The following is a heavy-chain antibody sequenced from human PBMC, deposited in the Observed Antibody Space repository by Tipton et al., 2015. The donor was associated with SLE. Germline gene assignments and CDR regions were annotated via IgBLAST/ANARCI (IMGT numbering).Heavy chain of an antibody. Sequence: GSLRLSCAASGFSFSAYPMSWVRQAPGKGLEWVSVISGSGGTTFYADSVKGRFTISRDNSRNMLYLQMNSLRAEDTAVYYCAKEGQLGSSPPLLSDYFDFWGQGTLVTVSS. CDR2: ISGSGGTT. D-gene: IGHD6-13*01. CDR3: AKEGQLGSSPPLLSDYFDF. J-gene: IGHJ4*02. CDR1: GFSFSAYP. V-gene: IGHV3-23*01.